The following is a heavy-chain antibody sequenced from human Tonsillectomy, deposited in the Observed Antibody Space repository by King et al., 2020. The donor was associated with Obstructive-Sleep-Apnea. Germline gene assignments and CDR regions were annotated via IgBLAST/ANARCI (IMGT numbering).Heavy chain of an antibody. CDR2: IHPGGSNI. J-gene: IGHJ4*02. Sequence: QLVQSGVEVKKPGESLKISCKGSGYTFTSYWIGWVRQVPGKGLEWMGIIHPGGSNIRYSPSFQGQVTISADKSINTAYLQWSSLKASDTAMYYCARPGVSFSLTWYYFDYWGQGTLVTVSS. CDR1: GYTFTSYW. D-gene: IGHD3-16*02. CDR3: ARPGVSFSLTWYYFDY. V-gene: IGHV5-51*01.